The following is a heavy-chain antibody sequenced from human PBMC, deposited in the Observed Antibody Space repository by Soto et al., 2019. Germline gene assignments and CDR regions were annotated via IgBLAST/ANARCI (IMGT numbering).Heavy chain of an antibody. V-gene: IGHV3-30*18. CDR1: GFTFSSYG. J-gene: IGHJ4*02. Sequence: QVQLVESGGGVVQPGRSLRLSCAASGFTFSSYGMHWVRQAPGKGLEWVAVISYDGSNKYYADSVKGRFTISRDNSKNTLYLQMNSLRAEDTAVYYCAKDFGYGGYGLFDYWGQGTLVTVSS. CDR2: ISYDGSNK. CDR3: AKDFGYGGYGLFDY. D-gene: IGHD4-17*01.